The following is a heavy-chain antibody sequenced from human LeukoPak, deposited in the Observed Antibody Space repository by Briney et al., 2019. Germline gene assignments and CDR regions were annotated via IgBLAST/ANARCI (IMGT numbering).Heavy chain of an antibody. CDR3: GRSWIQLWSGFDAFDI. V-gene: IGHV1-18*01. D-gene: IGHD5-18*01. CDR2: ISTYNGNT. J-gene: IGHJ3*02. Sequence: ASVKVSCKASGYTFTSYGISWVRQAPGQGLEWMGWISTYNGNTNYAQKLQGRVTMTTDTSTSTAYMELRSLRSDDTAVYYCGRSWIQLWSGFDAFDIWGQGTMVTVSS. CDR1: GYTFTSYG.